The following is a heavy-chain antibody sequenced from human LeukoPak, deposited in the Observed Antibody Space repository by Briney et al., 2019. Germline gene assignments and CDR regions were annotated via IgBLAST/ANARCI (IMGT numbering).Heavy chain of an antibody. CDR3: ARGGDYYGSASYYLVY. CDR1: GFTFSDYY. CDR2: ISSSGNTI. D-gene: IGHD3-10*01. V-gene: IGHV3-11*01. Sequence: GGSLRLSCAASGFTFSDYYMSWIRQAPGKGLEWGSYISSSGNTIYYAESVEGRFTISRDNAKNSLYLKMNSLRAEDTALYYCARGGDYYGSASYYLVYWGQGTLVTVSS. J-gene: IGHJ4*02.